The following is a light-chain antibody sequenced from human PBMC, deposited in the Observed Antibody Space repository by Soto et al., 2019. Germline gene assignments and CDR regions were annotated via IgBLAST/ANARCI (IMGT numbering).Light chain of an antibody. Sequence: QSALTQPASVSGSPGQSITVSCTGTSSDVGGYNSVSWYQQHPGKTPKLMIFEVNNRPSGVSNRFSGSKSGNTASLTIYGLQAEDEADYYCTSYTNSNTDVFGTGTKVTVL. CDR3: TSYTNSNTDV. CDR2: EVN. J-gene: IGLJ1*01. CDR1: SSDVGGYNS. V-gene: IGLV2-14*01.